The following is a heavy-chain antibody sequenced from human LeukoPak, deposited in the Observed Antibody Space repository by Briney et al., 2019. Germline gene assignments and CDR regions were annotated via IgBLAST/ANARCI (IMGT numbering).Heavy chain of an antibody. CDR1: GFTVSSNY. CDR3: ARDSGGSYGIDY. D-gene: IGHD1-26*01. Sequence: GGSLRLSCAASGFTVSSNYMSWVRQAPGKGLEWVSSISSSSSYIYYADSVKGRFTISRDNAKNSLYLQMNSLRAEDTAVYYCARDSGGSYGIDYWGQGTLVTVSS. CDR2: ISSSSSYI. J-gene: IGHJ4*02. V-gene: IGHV3-21*01.